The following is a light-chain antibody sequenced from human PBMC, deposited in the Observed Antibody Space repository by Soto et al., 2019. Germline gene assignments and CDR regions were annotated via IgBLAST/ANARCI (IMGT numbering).Light chain of an antibody. CDR3: SSYTGSSSLYV. CDR1: SSDVGGYDF. CDR2: EVS. J-gene: IGLJ1*01. Sequence: QAVVTQPASVSGSPGQSITISCTGTSSDVGGYDFVSWYQQHPGKAPKLMIYEVSNRPSGVSNRFSGSKSGNTASLTISGLHTEDEADYYCSSYTGSSSLYVFGTGTKVTVL. V-gene: IGLV2-14*01.